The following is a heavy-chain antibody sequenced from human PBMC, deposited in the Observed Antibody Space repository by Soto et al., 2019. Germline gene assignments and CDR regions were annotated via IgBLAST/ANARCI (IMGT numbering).Heavy chain of an antibody. J-gene: IGHJ4*02. D-gene: IGHD4-17*01. CDR1: GFTFSDYY. CDR2: ISSSSSYT. V-gene: IGHV3-11*06. Sequence: QVQLVESGGGLVKPGGSLRLSCAASGFTFSDYYMSWIRQAPGKGLEWVSYISSSSSYTNYADSVKGRFTISRDNAKNSLYLQMNSLRAEDTAVYYCARDLVGNGDYLPFDYWGQGTLVTVSS. CDR3: ARDLVGNGDYLPFDY.